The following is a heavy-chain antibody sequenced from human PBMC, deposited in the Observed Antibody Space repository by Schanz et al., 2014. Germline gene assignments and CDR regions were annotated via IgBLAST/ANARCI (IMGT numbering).Heavy chain of an antibody. Sequence: QVQLVESGGGVVQPGRSLRLSCAVSGFTFSSYGMHWVRQAPGKGLEWVALISYDGSNKHYADSVKGRFTISRDNSKNTLYLQMNSLRAEDTAVYYCARGYSSSMDVWGQGTTVTVSS. CDR2: ISYDGSNK. J-gene: IGHJ6*02. CDR3: ARGYSSSMDV. CDR1: GFTFSSYG. V-gene: IGHV3-30*03. D-gene: IGHD6-6*01.